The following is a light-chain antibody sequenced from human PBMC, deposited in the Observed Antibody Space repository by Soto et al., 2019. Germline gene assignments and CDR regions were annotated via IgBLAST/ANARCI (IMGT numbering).Light chain of an antibody. CDR2: LNSDRSH. J-gene: IGLJ3*02. Sequence: QLVLTQSPSASASPGASVKLTCTQSSGHSSDAIAWHQQQPDKGPRYSMKLNSDRSHSTGDGIPDRFSGSSSGAVRYLTIPSLQSEDEADYYCQTWGTGIHVFGGGTKLTVL. V-gene: IGLV4-69*01. CDR1: SGHSSDA. CDR3: QTWGTGIHV.